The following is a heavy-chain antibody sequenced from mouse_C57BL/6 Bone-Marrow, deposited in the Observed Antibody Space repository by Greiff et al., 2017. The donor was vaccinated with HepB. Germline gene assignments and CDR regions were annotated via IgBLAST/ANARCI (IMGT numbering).Heavy chain of an antibody. CDR2: LYPGDGDT. CDR3: ARERDDYGSSDVY. Sequence: QVQLKQSGPELVKPGASVKISCKASGYAFSSSWMNWVKQRPGKGLEWIGRLYPGDGDTNYNGKFKGKATLTADKSSSPAYMQLSSLTSEDSAVYCCARERDDYGSSDVYWGQGTTLTVSS. CDR1: GYAFSSSW. V-gene: IGHV1-82*01. J-gene: IGHJ2*01. D-gene: IGHD1-1*01.